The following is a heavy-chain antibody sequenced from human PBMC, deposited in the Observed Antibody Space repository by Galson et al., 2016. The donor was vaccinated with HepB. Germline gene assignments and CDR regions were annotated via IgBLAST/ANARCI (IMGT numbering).Heavy chain of an antibody. CDR3: ARSPRIQVWRRYDFFEY. V-gene: IGHV3-21*01. D-gene: IGHD3-16*01. Sequence: SLRLSCAASGFTFSSYNMNWVRQAPGKGLEWVSSISTSGSYIYYADVVKGRLTISRDNAKNSLYLQMNSLRAEDTAVYYCARSPRIQVWRRYDFFEYWGQGSLVTVSS. CDR2: ISTSGSYI. CDR1: GFTFSSYN. J-gene: IGHJ4*02.